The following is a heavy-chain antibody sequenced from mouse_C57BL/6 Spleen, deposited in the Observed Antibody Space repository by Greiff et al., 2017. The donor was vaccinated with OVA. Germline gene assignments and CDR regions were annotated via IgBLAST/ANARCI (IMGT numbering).Heavy chain of an antibody. J-gene: IGHJ2*01. CDR3: AREAPTFDY. Sequence: VQLQQSGAELVRPGASVKLSCKASGYTFTDYYINWVKQRPGQGLECIPSIYPGSGNTYYNEKFKGKATLTAEKSSSTAYMQLSSLTSEDSAVYFCAREAPTFDYWGQGTTLTVSS. CDR1: GYTFTDYY. CDR2: IYPGSGNT. V-gene: IGHV1-76*01. D-gene: IGHD2-10*01.